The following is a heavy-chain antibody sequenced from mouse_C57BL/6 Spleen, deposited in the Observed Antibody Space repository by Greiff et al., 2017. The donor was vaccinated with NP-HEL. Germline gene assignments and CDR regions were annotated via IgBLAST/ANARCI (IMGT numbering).Heavy chain of an antibody. CDR3: ARTVVAKDYAMDY. V-gene: IGHV1-69*01. J-gene: IGHJ4*01. Sequence: QVQLQQPGAELVMPGASVKLSCKASGYTFTSYWMHWVKQRPGQGLEWIGEIDPSDSYTNYNQKFKGKSTLTVDTASRTAYMQLISLTSEDSAVYYCARTVVAKDYAMDYWGQGTSVTVSS. CDR2: IDPSDSYT. CDR1: GYTFTSYW. D-gene: IGHD1-1*01.